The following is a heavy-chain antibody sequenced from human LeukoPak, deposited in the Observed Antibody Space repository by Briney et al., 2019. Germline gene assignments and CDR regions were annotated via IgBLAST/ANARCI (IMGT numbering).Heavy chain of an antibody. CDR1: GFTFSSYW. J-gene: IGHJ4*02. CDR2: IKQDGSEK. V-gene: IGHV3-7*03. Sequence: GGSPRVSCAASGFTFSSYWMSWVRQAPGKGLEWVANIKQDGSEKYYVDSVKGRFTISRDNATTSLYLQMNSLRAEDTAVYYCARESYSSGSDYWGQGTLVTVSS. D-gene: IGHD6-19*01. CDR3: ARESYSSGSDY.